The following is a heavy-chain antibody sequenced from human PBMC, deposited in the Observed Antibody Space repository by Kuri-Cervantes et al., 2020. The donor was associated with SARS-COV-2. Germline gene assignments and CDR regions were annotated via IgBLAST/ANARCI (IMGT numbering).Heavy chain of an antibody. V-gene: IGHV1-8*03. CDR3: ARGLGSGYYYGSFDY. CDR2: MNPNSGYT. D-gene: IGHD3-22*01. CDR1: GYTFTSYD. J-gene: IGHJ4*02. Sequence: ASVKVSCKTSGYTFTSYDITWVRQATGQGLEWMGWMNPNSGYTGYAQKFQGRVTLTRNTSISTAYMELNSLTSEDTAVYYCARGLGSGYYYGSFDYWGQGTLVTVSS.